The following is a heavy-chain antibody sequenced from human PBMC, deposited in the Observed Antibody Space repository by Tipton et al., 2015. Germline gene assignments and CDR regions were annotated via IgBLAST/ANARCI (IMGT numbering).Heavy chain of an antibody. CDR1: GFNGFSFRNYW. D-gene: IGHD2-15*01. J-gene: IGHJ6*02. V-gene: IGHV3-7*01. CDR2: IKQDGSEK. Sequence: SLRLSCAASGFNGFSFRNYWMSWVRQAPGKGLEWVANIKQDGSEKYYVDSVKGRFTISRDNAENSLYLQMNSLRAEDTAVYYCLTGYCSAGSRYRYYGMDVWGQGTTVTVSS. CDR3: LTGYCSAGSRYRYYGMDV.